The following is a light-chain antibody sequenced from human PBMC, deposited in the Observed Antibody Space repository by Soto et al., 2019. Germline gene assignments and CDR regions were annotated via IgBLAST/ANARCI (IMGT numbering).Light chain of an antibody. CDR1: SSDINDYNY. CDR3: GSYTSSTTVV. Sequence: QSALAQPASVSGSPGQSITISCTGTSSDINDYNYVSWYQQYPGKAPKLMIYDVSYRPSGVSNRFSGSRSGNTASLTISGLQSEDEADYYCGSYTSSTTVVFGGGTQLTVL. V-gene: IGLV2-14*01. J-gene: IGLJ2*01. CDR2: DVS.